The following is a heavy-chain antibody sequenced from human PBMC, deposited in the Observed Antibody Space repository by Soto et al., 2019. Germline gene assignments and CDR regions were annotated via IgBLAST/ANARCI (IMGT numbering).Heavy chain of an antibody. D-gene: IGHD3-10*01. CDR2: ISSSSIYI. J-gene: IGHJ4*02. Sequence: EVQLVESGGGLVKPGGSLRLSCAASGFTFSSYSMNWVRQAPGKGLEWVSSISSSSIYIYYADSVKGRFTISRDNAKNSMYQQMNSLRAKNTAVYYCAREQYGSLSYSSDYWGLGSLVTVFS. CDR3: AREQYGSLSYSSDY. CDR1: GFTFSSYS. V-gene: IGHV3-21*01.